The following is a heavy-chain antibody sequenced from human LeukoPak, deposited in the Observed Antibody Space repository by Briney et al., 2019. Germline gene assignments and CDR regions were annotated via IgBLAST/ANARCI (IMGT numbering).Heavy chain of an antibody. J-gene: IGHJ5*02. D-gene: IGHD6-13*01. CDR3: ARDKRVTEAGTSWFDP. CDR1: GFTFSTYS. Sequence: GGSLRLSYVASGFTFSTYSMDWVRQAPGKGLEWVSFINTVGDTTYYADSVTGRFTISRQNAKNSLYLQMDSLRAEDTAVYYCARDKRVTEAGTSWFDPWGQGTLVTVSS. V-gene: IGHV3-48*04. CDR2: INTVGDTT.